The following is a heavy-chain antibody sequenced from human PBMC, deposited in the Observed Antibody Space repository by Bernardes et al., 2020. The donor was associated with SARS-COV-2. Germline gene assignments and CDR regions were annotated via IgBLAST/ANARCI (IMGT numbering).Heavy chain of an antibody. V-gene: IGHV4-59*01. Sequence: SETLSLTCTVSGGSISSYYWSWIRQPPGKGLEWIGYIYYSGSTNYNPSLKSRVTISVDTSKNQFSLKLSSVTAADTAVYYCARAPVYDFWSGPDYYYYYMDVWGKGTTVTVSS. J-gene: IGHJ6*03. CDR1: GGSISSYY. D-gene: IGHD3-3*01. CDR3: ARAPVYDFWSGPDYYYYYMDV. CDR2: IYYSGST.